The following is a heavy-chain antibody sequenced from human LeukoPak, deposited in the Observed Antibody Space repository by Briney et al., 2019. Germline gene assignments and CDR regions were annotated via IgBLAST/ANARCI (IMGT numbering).Heavy chain of an antibody. Sequence: ASVKVSCKASGYTFTGYYMHWVRQAPGQGLEWMGWINPNSGGTKYAQKFQGRVTMTRDTSISTAYMELSRLRSDDTAVYYCARGGLTYYDILTGYSHDAFDIWGQGTMVTVSS. J-gene: IGHJ3*02. CDR1: GYTFTGYY. V-gene: IGHV1-2*02. D-gene: IGHD3-9*01. CDR3: ARGGLTYYDILTGYSHDAFDI. CDR2: INPNSGGT.